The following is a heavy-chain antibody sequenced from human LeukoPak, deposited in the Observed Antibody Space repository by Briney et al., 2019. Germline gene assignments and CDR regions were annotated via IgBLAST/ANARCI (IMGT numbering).Heavy chain of an antibody. CDR2: INTYDGKT. J-gene: IGHJ5*02. CDR1: GYTFTSYG. V-gene: IGHV1-18*01. Sequence: ASVKVSCKASGYTFTSYGISWVRQAPGQGLEWMGWINTYDGKTNYEQKFQGRVTMTTDTSTSTAYMELRSLRSDDTAVYYCAKRREGNWFDPWGQGTLVTVSS. CDR3: AKRREGNWFDP. D-gene: IGHD5-24*01.